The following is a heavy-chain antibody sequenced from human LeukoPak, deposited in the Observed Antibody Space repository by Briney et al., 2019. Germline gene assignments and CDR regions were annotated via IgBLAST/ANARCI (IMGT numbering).Heavy chain of an antibody. CDR1: GGSFSGYY. CDR2: INHSGST. J-gene: IGHJ2*01. Sequence: SETLSLTCAVYGGSFSGYYWSWIRQPPGKGLEWIGEINHSGSTNYNPSLKSRVTISVDTSQNQFSLKLSSVTAADTAVYYCARGDDSSGYYYGWYYDLWGRGTLVTVSS. CDR3: ARGDDSSGYYYGWYYDL. D-gene: IGHD3-22*01. V-gene: IGHV4-34*01.